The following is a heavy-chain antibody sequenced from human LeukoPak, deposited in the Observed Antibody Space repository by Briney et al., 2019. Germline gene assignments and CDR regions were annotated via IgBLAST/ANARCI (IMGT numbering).Heavy chain of an antibody. CDR1: GFTFSSYW. V-gene: IGHV3-7*03. D-gene: IGHD4-17*01. J-gene: IGHJ4*02. CDR3: ARGQTTMTN. CDR2: IKQDGSEK. Sequence: PGGSLRLSCAASGFTFSSYWMSWVRQAPGKGLEWVANIKQDGSEKYYVDSVKGRFTITRENAKNSLYLQMNSLRAEDTAVYFCARGQTTMTNWGQGTLVTVSS.